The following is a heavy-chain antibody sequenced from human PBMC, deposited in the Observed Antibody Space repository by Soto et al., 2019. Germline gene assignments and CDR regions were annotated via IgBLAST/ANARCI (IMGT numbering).Heavy chain of an antibody. CDR1: GFTFSSYS. V-gene: IGHV3-21*01. J-gene: IGHJ4*02. Sequence: GGSLRLSCAASGFTFSSYSMNWVRQAPGKGLEWVSSISSSSSYIYYANSVKGRFTISRDNAKNSLYLQMNSLRAEDTAVYYCARPVSRGSSGSPDYWGQGTLVTVSS. CDR3: ARPVSRGSSGSPDY. CDR2: ISSSSSYI. D-gene: IGHD3-10*01.